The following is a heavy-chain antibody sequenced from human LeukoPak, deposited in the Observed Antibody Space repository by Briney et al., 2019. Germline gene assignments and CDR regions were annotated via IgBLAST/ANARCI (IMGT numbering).Heavy chain of an antibody. CDR1: GFTFSSYW. Sequence: PGGSLRLSCAASGFTFSSYWMSWVRQAPGKGLEWVAFIRYDGSNKYYADSVKGRFTISRDNSKNTLYLQMNSLRAEDTAVYYCAKESMTTVTTFDYWGQGTLVTVSS. CDR3: AKESMTTVTTFDY. D-gene: IGHD4-17*01. J-gene: IGHJ4*02. V-gene: IGHV3-30*02. CDR2: IRYDGSNK.